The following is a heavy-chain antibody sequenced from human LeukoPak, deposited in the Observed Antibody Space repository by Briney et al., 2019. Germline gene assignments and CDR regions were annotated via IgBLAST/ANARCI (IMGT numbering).Heavy chain of an antibody. CDR3: ARALAGSSHDY. CDR2: INGKSDYT. J-gene: IGHJ4*02. V-gene: IGHV3-11*05. CDR1: GFTFSDYY. D-gene: IGHD3-10*01. Sequence: GSLRLSCAASGFTFSDYYMSWIRQAPGKGLEWVSYINGKSDYTNYADSVRGRFTISRDNAKNSLYLQVNSLRTEDTAVYYCARALAGSSHDYWGQGTLVTVSS.